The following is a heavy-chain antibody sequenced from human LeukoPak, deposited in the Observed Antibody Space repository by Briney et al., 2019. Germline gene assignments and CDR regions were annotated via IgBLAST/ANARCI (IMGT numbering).Heavy chain of an antibody. CDR3: AKWHYYDSSGYFDY. CDR1: GFTFSSYA. CDR2: ISGSGGST. Sequence: PGGSLRLSCAASGFTFSSYAMSWVRQAPGKGLEWVSAISGSGGSTYYADSVKGRFTISRDNSKSTLYLQMNSLRAEDTAVYYCAKWHYYDSSGYFDYWGQGTLVTVSS. D-gene: IGHD3-22*01. J-gene: IGHJ4*02. V-gene: IGHV3-23*01.